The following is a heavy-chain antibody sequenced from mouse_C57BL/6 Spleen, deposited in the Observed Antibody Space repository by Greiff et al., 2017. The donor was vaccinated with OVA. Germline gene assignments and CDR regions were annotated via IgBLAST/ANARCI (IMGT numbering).Heavy chain of an antibody. CDR3: ARLGYYYGSIYGYD. Sequence: VQLQESGAELVKPGASVKMSCKASGYTFTSYWITWVKQRPGQGLEWIGDLYPGSGRTTYNEQFKSKATLTVDTSSSTAYMQLSSLTSEDSAVYYCARLGYYYGSIYGYDWGQGTTLTVSS. V-gene: IGHV1-55*01. CDR2: LYPGSGRT. D-gene: IGHD1-1*01. J-gene: IGHJ2*01. CDR1: GYTFTSYW.